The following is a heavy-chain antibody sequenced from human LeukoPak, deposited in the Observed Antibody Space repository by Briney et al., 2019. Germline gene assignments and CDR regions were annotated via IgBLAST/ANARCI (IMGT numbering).Heavy chain of an antibody. Sequence: PGGSLSRSCAASGFTFSNYWMSWVRQAPGKGLEWVANIKQDGSEKYYVDSVKGRFTTSRDNARNSLHLQMNSLRAEDTAVYYCSRWGTYSRSWLGAFAIWGQGTMVTVSS. J-gene: IGHJ3*02. CDR3: SRWGTYSRSWLGAFAI. CDR2: IKQDGSEK. CDR1: GFTFSNYW. D-gene: IGHD6-13*01. V-gene: IGHV3-7*05.